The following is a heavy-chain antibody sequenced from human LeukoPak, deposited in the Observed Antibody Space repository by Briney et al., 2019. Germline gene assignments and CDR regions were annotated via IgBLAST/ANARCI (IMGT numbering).Heavy chain of an antibody. CDR2: ISSGSNYI. D-gene: IGHD3-10*01. Sequence: GGSLRLSCAASGFTFSNAWMNWVRQAPGKGLEWVSSISSGSNYIYYADSVKGRFTISRDSAKSSLFLQMYSLRAEDTAVYYCARDWVGTFDPWGQGTLVTVSS. CDR1: GFTFSNAW. J-gene: IGHJ5*02. CDR3: ARDWVGTFDP. V-gene: IGHV3-21*01.